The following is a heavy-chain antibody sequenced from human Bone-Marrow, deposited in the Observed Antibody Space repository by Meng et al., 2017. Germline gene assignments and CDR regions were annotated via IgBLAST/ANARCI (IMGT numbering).Heavy chain of an antibody. Sequence: SQTLSLTCAIPGDSVSSNSAAWNWIRHSPSRGLEWLGRTYYRSKWYNDYAVSVKSLITINPDTSKNQFSLQLNSVTPEDTPVYYCARERGYYYGSGRPTYYYYYGMDVWGQGTTVTVSS. V-gene: IGHV6-1*01. CDR3: ARERGYYYGSGRPTYYYYYGMDV. D-gene: IGHD3-10*01. CDR2: TYYRSKWYN. CDR1: GDSVSSNSAA. J-gene: IGHJ6*02.